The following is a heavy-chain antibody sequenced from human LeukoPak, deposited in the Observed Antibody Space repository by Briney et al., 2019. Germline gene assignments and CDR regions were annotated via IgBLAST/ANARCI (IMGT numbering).Heavy chain of an antibody. CDR2: INSDGSST. CDR3: ARDANGDVDY. Sequence: GGSLRLSCAASGFTFSSYWMHWVRQAPGEGLVWVSRINSDGSSTSYADSVKGRFTISRDNAKNTLYLQMNSLRAEDTAVYYCARDANGDVDYWGQGTLVTVSS. CDR1: GFTFSSYW. J-gene: IGHJ4*02. V-gene: IGHV3-74*01. D-gene: IGHD4-17*01.